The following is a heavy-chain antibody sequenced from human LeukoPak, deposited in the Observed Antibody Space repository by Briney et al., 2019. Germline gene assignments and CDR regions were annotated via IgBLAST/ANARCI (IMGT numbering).Heavy chain of an antibody. V-gene: IGHV3-11*01. CDR3: GRQTVAGTFDY. D-gene: IGHD6-19*01. Sequence: GGSLRLSCVASGFTFGDFYMSSIRQAPGKGLEWLADIGSSDSIISYADSLSGRFTISRDYAKNSLHLQMNSLRDEDTAVYYCGRQTVAGTFDYWGQGTLVTVSS. CDR1: GFTFGDFY. CDR2: IGSSDSII. J-gene: IGHJ4*02.